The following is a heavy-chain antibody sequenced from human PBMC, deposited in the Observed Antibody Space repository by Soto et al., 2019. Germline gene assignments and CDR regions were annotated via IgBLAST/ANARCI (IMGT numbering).Heavy chain of an antibody. V-gene: IGHV1-3*01. CDR2: INAGNGNT. Sequence: ASLKVACKASGYTFTSYAMHWVRQAPGQRLEWMGWINAGNGNTKYSQKFQGRVTITRDTSASTAYMELSSLRSEDTAVYYCARSIVVVTALDYSGQGSLVTVSA. D-gene: IGHD2-21*02. J-gene: IGHJ4*02. CDR3: ARSIVVVTALDY. CDR1: GYTFTSYA.